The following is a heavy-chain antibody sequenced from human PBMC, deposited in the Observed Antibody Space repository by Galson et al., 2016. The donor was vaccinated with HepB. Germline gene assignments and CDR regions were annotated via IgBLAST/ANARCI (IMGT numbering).Heavy chain of an antibody. J-gene: IGHJ4*02. V-gene: IGHV3-23*01. CDR2: IGDGTITT. CDR1: GFTIHNYV. Sequence: SLRLSCAASGFTIHNYVLNWVRQAPGKGLEWVSLIGDGTITTSYADSVKGRFTISRDNSRNTLYLQMESLRAEDTAIYYCARRREGPLDYWGQGTLVAVSS. CDR3: ARRREGPLDY.